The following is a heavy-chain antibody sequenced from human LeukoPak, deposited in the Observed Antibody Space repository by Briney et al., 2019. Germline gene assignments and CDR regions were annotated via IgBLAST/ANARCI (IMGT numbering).Heavy chain of an antibody. V-gene: IGHV3-30*04. CDR3: AREVGSGSAPFDY. J-gene: IGHJ4*02. CDR1: GFTFSNYA. Sequence: PGRSLRLSCAAFGFTFSNYAMHWVRQAPGKGLESVAVISYDGSSKYYADSVKGRFTISRDNSKNTLYLQMNSLRPDDTAVYYCAREVGSGSAPFDYWGQGTLVTVSS. CDR2: ISYDGSSK. D-gene: IGHD3-10*01.